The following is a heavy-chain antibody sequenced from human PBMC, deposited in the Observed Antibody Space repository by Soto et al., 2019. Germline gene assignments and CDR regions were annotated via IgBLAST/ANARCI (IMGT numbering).Heavy chain of an antibody. J-gene: IGHJ4*02. V-gene: IGHV3-53*05. CDR2: IYSGGIT. CDR1: GFSVSSKY. CDR3: ASGPGPTNYYDILTGPQGVFDY. Sequence: GESLKISFAASGFSVSSKYMNWFRQAPGKGLEWVSVIYSGGITYYADSVKGRFTISRDVSRNTLYLQMNSLRDEDTAVYYCASGPGPTNYYDILTGPQGVFDYWGQGTLVTVSS. D-gene: IGHD3-9*01.